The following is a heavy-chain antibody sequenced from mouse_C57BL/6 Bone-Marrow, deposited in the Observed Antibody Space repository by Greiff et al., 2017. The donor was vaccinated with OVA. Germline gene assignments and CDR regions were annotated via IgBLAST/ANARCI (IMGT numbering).Heavy chain of an antibody. CDR3: ATTVVGDWYFDV. CDR2: ISSGSSTI. J-gene: IGHJ1*03. CDR1: GFTFSDYG. Sequence: EVQGVESGGGLVKPGGSLKLSCAASGFTFSDYGMHWVRQAPEKGLEWVAYISSGSSTIYYADTVKGRFTISRDNAKNTLFLQMTSLRSEDTAMYYCATTVVGDWYFDVWGTGTTVTVSS. V-gene: IGHV5-17*01. D-gene: IGHD1-1*01.